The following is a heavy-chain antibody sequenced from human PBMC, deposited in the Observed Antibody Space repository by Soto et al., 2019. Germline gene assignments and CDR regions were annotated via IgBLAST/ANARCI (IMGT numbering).Heavy chain of an antibody. CDR3: YAGGLLLPQGAFDI. Sequence: SETLSLTCTVSGGSISSSSYYWGWIRQPPGKGLEWIGSIYYSGSTYYNPSLKSRVTISVDTSKNQFSLKLSSVTAADTAVYYCYAGGLLLPQGAFDIWGQGTMVTVSS. CDR2: IYYSGST. J-gene: IGHJ3*02. CDR1: GGSISSSSYY. V-gene: IGHV4-39*01. D-gene: IGHD3-10*01.